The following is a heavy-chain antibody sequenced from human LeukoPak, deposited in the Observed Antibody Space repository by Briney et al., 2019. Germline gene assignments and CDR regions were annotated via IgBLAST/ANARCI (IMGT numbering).Heavy chain of an antibody. V-gene: IGHV3-30-3*01. Sequence: GGSLRLSCAASGFTISSYAMHWVRQAPGKGLEWVAVISYDGSNKYYADSVKGRFTISRDNSKNTLYLQMNSLRAEDTAVYYCARARDRSSWYGYFDYWGQGTLVTVSS. CDR2: ISYDGSNK. J-gene: IGHJ4*02. CDR3: ARARDRSSWYGYFDY. CDR1: GFTISSYA. D-gene: IGHD6-13*01.